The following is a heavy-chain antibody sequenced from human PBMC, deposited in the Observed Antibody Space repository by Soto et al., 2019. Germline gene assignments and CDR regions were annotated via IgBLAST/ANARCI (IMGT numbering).Heavy chain of an antibody. CDR2: ISGSGGST. D-gene: IGHD3-22*01. CDR1: GFTFSSYA. J-gene: IGHJ5*02. CDR3: AKGLYIFTMIVVSDWLDP. V-gene: IGHV3-23*01. Sequence: PGGSLRLSCAASGFTFSSYAMSLVRQAPGKGLEWFSAISGSGGSTYYADSVKGRFTISRDNSKNTLYLQMNSLRAEDTAVYYCAKGLYIFTMIVVSDWLDPWGQGTLV.